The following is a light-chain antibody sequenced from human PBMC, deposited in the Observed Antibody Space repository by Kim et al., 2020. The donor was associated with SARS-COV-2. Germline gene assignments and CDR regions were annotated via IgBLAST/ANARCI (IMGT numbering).Light chain of an antibody. CDR2: GNT. CDR1: SSNIGANFD. Sequence: QSVLTQPPSVSGAPGQRVTFSCTGSSSNIGANFDVHWYQHLPGTAPKLLIYGNTNRPSGVPDRFSGSKSGTSASLAIIGLQAEDEADYYCQSYDNSLNSYVFGTGTKGTV. V-gene: IGLV1-40*01. CDR3: QSYDNSLNSYV. J-gene: IGLJ1*01.